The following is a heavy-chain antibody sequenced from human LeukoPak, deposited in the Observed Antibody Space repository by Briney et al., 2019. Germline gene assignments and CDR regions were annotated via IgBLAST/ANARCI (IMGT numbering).Heavy chain of an antibody. V-gene: IGHV3-7*01. J-gene: IGHJ4*02. Sequence: GGSLRLSCAASGFTFSSYGMHWVRQAPGKGLEWVAMIKQGGSEKYYADSVKGRFTISRDNAENSVYLQMNSLRAGDTALYYCASLDTALLKGGYWGQGTLVTVSS. CDR2: IKQGGSEK. D-gene: IGHD5-18*01. CDR1: GFTFSSYG. CDR3: ASLDTALLKGGY.